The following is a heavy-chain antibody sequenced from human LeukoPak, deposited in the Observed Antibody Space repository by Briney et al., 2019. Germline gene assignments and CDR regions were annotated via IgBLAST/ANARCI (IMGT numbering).Heavy chain of an antibody. Sequence: SQTLSLTCTVSGGSISSYYWSWIRQPPGKGLEWIGYIYYSGSTNYNPSLKSRVTISVDTSKNQFSLKLGSVTAADTAVYYCARHTDTYSSSWYQYYYYGMDVWGQGTTVTVSS. D-gene: IGHD6-13*01. CDR3: ARHTDTYSSSWYQYYYYGMDV. V-gene: IGHV4-59*08. J-gene: IGHJ6*02. CDR1: GGSISSYY. CDR2: IYYSGST.